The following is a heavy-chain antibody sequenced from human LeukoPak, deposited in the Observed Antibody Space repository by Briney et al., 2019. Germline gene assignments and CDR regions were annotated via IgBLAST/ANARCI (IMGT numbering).Heavy chain of an antibody. Sequence: ASVKVSCKASGYTFTSYGISWVRQAPGQGLEWMGWISAYNGNTNYAQKLQGRVTMTTDTSTSTAYMELRSLRSDDTAVYYCARGVFMITFGGVEDFDYWGQGTLVTVSS. CDR3: ARGVFMITFGGVEDFDY. CDR2: ISAYNGNT. J-gene: IGHJ4*02. D-gene: IGHD3-16*01. V-gene: IGHV1-18*01. CDR1: GYTFTSYG.